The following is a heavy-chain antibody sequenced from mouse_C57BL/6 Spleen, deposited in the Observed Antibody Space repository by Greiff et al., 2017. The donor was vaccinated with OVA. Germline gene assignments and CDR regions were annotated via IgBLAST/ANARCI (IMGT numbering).Heavy chain of an antibody. V-gene: IGHV1-69*01. CDR1: GYTFTSYW. J-gene: IGHJ4*01. Sequence: QVQLQQPGAELVMPGASVKLSCKASGYTFTSYWMHWVKQRPGQGLEWIGELDPSDSYTNYNQKFKGKSTLTVDKSSSTADMQLSSLTSEDSAVYYCARNDYYAMDYWGQGTSVTVAS. CDR2: LDPSDSYT. CDR3: ARNDYYAMDY.